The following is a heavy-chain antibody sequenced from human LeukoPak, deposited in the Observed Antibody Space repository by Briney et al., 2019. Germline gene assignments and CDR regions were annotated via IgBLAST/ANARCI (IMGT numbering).Heavy chain of an antibody. CDR3: ARGADSYGYGSYFDY. J-gene: IGHJ4*02. CDR1: GGSISSGGYY. V-gene: IGHV4-31*03. Sequence: SQTLSLTCTVSGGSISSGGYYWSWIRQHPGKGLEWIGYIYYSGSTYYNPSLKSRVTISVDTSKNQFSLKLSSVTAADTAVYYCARGADSYGYGSYFDYWGQGTLVTVSS. CDR2: IYYSGST. D-gene: IGHD5-18*01.